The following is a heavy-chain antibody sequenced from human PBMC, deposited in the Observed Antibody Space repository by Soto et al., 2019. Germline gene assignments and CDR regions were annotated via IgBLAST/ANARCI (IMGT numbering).Heavy chain of an antibody. CDR1: GGTFSSYA. CDR2: IIPIFGTA. D-gene: IGHD6-19*01. J-gene: IGHJ6*02. V-gene: IGHV1-69*12. CDR3: ARAVAGGVYYYYGMDV. Sequence: QVQLVQSGAEVKKPGSSVKVSWKASGGTFSSYAINWVRQAPGQGLAWMGGIIPIFGTADYAQKFQGRVTITADESTSTAYMQLSSLRSEDTAVYYCARAVAGGVYYYYGMDVWGQGTTVSVSS.